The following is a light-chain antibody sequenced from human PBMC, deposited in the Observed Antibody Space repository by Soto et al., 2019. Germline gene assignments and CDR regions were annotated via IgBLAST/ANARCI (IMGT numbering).Light chain of an antibody. Sequence: QSALTQPASVSGSPGQTITISCTGAVSEVAGYTYVSWYQQHPAKGPKVIIYDVSNRPLGVSNRFSGSKSGTTASLTISGLQAEDEADYYCSSFTRIVGLFGGGTKLTVL. CDR1: VSEVAGYTY. J-gene: IGLJ2*01. CDR3: SSFTRIVGL. CDR2: DVS. V-gene: IGLV2-14*03.